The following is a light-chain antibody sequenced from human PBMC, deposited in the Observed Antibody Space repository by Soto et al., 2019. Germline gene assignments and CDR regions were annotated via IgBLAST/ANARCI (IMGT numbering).Light chain of an antibody. J-gene: IGKJ1*01. CDR2: DAS. CDR1: QSISDR. V-gene: IGKV1-5*01. CDR3: HHCSIVWA. Sequence: DIQMTQSPSTLSASVGDRVTITCRASQSISDRLAWYQRKPGKAPQLLIFDASSLESGVPSRFSGSGSGTEFTLTISGLQPDDFATYYCHHCSIVWAFGQGTKVDIK.